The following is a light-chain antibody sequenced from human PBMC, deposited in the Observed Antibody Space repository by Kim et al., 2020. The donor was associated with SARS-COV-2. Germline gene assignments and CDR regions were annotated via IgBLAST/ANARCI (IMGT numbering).Light chain of an antibody. V-gene: IGLV1-51*01. Sequence: QKVTIALHGGNSNIGKNYVSWYQQHPGTAPKLLIYDNKKRPSGIPDRFSGSKSGTSATLGITGLQTGDEADYYCGTWDSSLSAGVFGTGTKVTVL. CDR3: GTWDSSLSAGV. CDR1: NSNIGKNY. J-gene: IGLJ1*01. CDR2: DNK.